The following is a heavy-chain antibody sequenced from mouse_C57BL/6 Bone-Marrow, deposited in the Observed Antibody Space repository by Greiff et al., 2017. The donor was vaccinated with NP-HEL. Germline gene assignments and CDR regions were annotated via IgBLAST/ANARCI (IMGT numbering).Heavy chain of an antibody. Sequence: EVQLQQSGPELVKPGASVKISCKASGYSFTDYTMNWVKQSNGKSLEWIGVINPNYGTTSYNQKFKGKATLTVDQSSSTAYMQLNSLTSEDSAVYYCARYRYYGSSYVWYFDVWGTGTTVTVSS. CDR3: ARYRYYGSSYVWYFDV. CDR1: GYSFTDYT. J-gene: IGHJ1*03. CDR2: INPNYGTT. V-gene: IGHV1-39*01. D-gene: IGHD1-1*01.